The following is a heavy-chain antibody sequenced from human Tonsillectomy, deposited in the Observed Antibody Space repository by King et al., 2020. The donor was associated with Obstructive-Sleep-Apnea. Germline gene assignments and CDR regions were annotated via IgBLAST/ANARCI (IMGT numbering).Heavy chain of an antibody. CDR1: GGSISSSNW. CDR2: IYHSGST. CDR3: AGLGVTPYYYYVMDV. D-gene: IGHD3-22*01. V-gene: IGHV4-4*02. J-gene: IGHJ6*02. Sequence: QLQESGPGLVKPSGTLSLTCAVSGGSISSSNWWSWVRQPPGKGLEYIGEIYHSGSTNYNPSLKSRVTISVDKSKNQFSLKLSSVPAADTAVYYCAGLGVTPYYYYVMDVWGQGTTVTVSS.